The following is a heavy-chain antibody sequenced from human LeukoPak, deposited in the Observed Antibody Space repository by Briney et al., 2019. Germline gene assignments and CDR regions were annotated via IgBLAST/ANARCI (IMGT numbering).Heavy chain of an antibody. Sequence: PGGSLTLSCAASGFILSTFWMHWVRQAPGKGLVWVARINVEGDYIDYAESVKGRFTISGDSAKNILFLQMNSLRADDTGVYSCARGLTGPYDHWGQGTLVTVSS. CDR1: GFILSTFW. CDR3: ARGLTGPYDH. V-gene: IGHV3-74*01. CDR2: INVEGDYI. J-gene: IGHJ4*02. D-gene: IGHD3-22*01.